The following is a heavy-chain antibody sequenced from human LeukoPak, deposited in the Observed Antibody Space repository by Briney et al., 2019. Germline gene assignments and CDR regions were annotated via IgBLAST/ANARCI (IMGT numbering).Heavy chain of an antibody. V-gene: IGHV3-53*01. CDR1: GFTVSSNY. J-gene: IGHJ4*02. D-gene: IGHD1-1*01. Sequence: PGGSLRLSCAASGFTVSSNYMSWVRQAPGKGLEWVSVIYSGGSRYYADSVKGRFTISRDNSKNTLYLQMNSLRAEDTAVYYCAKRLAMTGTYHFDYWGQGTLVTVSS. CDR2: IYSGGSR. CDR3: AKRLAMTGTYHFDY.